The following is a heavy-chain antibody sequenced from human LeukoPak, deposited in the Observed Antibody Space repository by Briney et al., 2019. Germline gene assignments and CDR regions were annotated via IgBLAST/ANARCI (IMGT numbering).Heavy chain of an antibody. J-gene: IGHJ3*02. CDR2: IIPILGIA. CDR3: APSDPSEGGAFDI. D-gene: IGHD3-16*01. V-gene: IGHV1-69*02. Sequence: SVKVSSKASGGTFSSYTISWVRQAPGQGLEWMGRIIPILGIANYAQKFQGRVTITADKSTSTAYMELSSLRSEDTAVYYCAPSDPSEGGAFDIWGQGTMVTVSS. CDR1: GGTFSSYT.